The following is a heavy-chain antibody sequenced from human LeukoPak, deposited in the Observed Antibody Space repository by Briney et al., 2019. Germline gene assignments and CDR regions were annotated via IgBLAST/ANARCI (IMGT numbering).Heavy chain of an antibody. CDR2: IYPRGST. CDR1: GGSISSGSYS. V-gene: IGHV4-30-2*01. J-gene: IGHJ4*02. Sequence: SETLSLTCAVSGGSISSGSYSWSWIRQPPGKGLEWIGYIYPRGSTYYNPSLKSRVILSLDKSANQFSLNLSSVTAADTAVYYCARFSPRAMGNYLDFWGQGTLVTVSS. D-gene: IGHD7-27*01. CDR3: ARFSPRAMGNYLDF.